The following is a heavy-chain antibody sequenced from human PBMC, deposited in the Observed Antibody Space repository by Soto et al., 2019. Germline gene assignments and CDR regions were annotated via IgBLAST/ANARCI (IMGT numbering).Heavy chain of an antibody. Sequence: SETLSLTCNVSGSSISSYNYWGWFRQPPGKGLKWIGSIIDRGDIKYNPFLQSLLTLFVDTSKNHFSLKLSSVTAADTALYYCARHAQWIIRAYWGQGSLVTVSS. V-gene: IGHV4-38-2*02. CDR1: GSSISSYNY. CDR2: IIDRGDI. CDR3: ARHAQWIIRAY. D-gene: IGHD5-12*01. J-gene: IGHJ4*02.